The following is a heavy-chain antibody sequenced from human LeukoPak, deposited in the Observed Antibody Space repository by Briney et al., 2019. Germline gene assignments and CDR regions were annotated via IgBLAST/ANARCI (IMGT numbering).Heavy chain of an antibody. Sequence: PSETLSLTCAVYGGSFSGYYWSWIRQPPGKGLEWIGEINHSGSTNYNPSLKSRVTISVDTSKNQFSLRLTSVIAADTAVYYCARMSRLDYWGQGTLVTVSS. V-gene: IGHV4-34*01. CDR1: GGSFSGYY. CDR3: ARMSRLDY. CDR2: INHSGST. J-gene: IGHJ4*02.